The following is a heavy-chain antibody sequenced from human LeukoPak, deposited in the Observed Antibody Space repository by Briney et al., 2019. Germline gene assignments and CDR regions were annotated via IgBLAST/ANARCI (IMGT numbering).Heavy chain of an antibody. V-gene: IGHV3-21*01. CDR2: ISSSSDFI. CDR3: ARRRSFDY. J-gene: IGHJ4*02. Sequence: PGGSLRLSCAASGFTFSSYSMNWVRQAPGKGLEWVSSISSSSDFIYYADSVKGRFTISRDNAKNSLYLQMNSLRAEDTAVYYCARRRSFDYWGQGTLVTVSS. CDR1: GFTFSSYS.